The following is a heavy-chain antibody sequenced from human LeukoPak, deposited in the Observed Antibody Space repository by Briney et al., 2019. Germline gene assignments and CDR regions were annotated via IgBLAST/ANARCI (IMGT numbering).Heavy chain of an antibody. J-gene: IGHJ5*01. CDR1: GGTFSSYA. D-gene: IGHD6-13*01. Sequence: SVKVSCKASGGTFSSYAISWVRQAPGQGREWMGGIIPIFGTANYAQKFQGRATITADVSTSTAYRELSSLSCEYTGVYYCAREWQQLVPVIDSWGQGTLVTVSS. V-gene: IGHV1-69*13. CDR3: AREWQQLVPVIDS. CDR2: IIPIFGTA.